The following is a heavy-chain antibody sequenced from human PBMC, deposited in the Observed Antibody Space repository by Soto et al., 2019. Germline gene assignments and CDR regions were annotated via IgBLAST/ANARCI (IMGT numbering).Heavy chain of an antibody. Sequence: ASVKVSCKASGYTFTGYYMHWVRQAPGQGLEWMGWINPNSGGTNYAQKFQGWVTMTRDTSISTAYMELSRLRSDDTAVYYCARAPGGSYYSFDYWGQGTLVPVS. CDR2: INPNSGGT. J-gene: IGHJ4*02. CDR1: GYTFTGYY. D-gene: IGHD1-26*01. V-gene: IGHV1-2*04. CDR3: ARAPGGSYYSFDY.